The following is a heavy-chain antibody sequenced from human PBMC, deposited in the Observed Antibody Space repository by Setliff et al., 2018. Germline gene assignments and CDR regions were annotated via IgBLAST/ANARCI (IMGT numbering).Heavy chain of an antibody. CDR1: GYIFNDFY. CDR2: ISPKSGGT. V-gene: IGHV1-2*02. CDR3: ARDLIAVAATTAFDI. D-gene: IGHD6-19*01. J-gene: IGHJ3*02. Sequence: RASVKVSCKASGYIFNDFYIHWVRQAPGQGLEWMGWISPKSGGTNYGQKFQGRVTMTRDTSISTAYMELSRLRSDDTAMYYCARDLIAVAATTAFDIWGQGTMVTVSS.